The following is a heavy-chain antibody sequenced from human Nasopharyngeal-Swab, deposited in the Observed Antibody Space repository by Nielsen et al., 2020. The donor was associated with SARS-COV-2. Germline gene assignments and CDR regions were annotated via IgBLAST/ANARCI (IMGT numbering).Heavy chain of an antibody. J-gene: IGHJ4*02. CDR1: GFTFSNHA. Sequence: GESLKISCAASGFTFSNHAASWVRQAPGKGLEWVSAVSGGSGSTFYSDSVKGRFTISRDNSRNTVFLQMNSLRAEDTAVYYCALTPPLGVGYNLLSLGLEYWGQGTRVAVSS. CDR3: ALTPPLGVGYNLLSLGLEY. D-gene: IGHD5-24*01. V-gene: IGHV3-23*01. CDR2: VSGGSGST.